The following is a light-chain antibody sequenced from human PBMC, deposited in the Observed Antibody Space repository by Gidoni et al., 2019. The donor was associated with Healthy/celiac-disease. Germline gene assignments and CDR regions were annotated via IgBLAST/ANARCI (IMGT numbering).Light chain of an antibody. J-gene: IGLJ1*01. Sequence: QSALTQPASVSGSPGQSITISCTGTSSDVGGYNYVSWYQQHPGKAPKLMIYEVSNRPSGVSNRFSGSKSGNTASLTISGLQAEDDADYYCSSYTSSITPLVFGTGTKVTVL. V-gene: IGLV2-14*01. CDR1: SSDVGGYNY. CDR3: SSYTSSITPLV. CDR2: EVS.